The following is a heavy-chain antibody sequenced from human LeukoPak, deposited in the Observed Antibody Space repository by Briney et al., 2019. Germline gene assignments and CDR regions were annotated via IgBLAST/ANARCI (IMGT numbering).Heavy chain of an antibody. CDR1: GYSISSGYY. J-gene: IGHJ4*02. CDR2: IYHSGST. CDR3: ARDPGITMIRGLKSPFDY. D-gene: IGHD3-10*01. Sequence: PSETLSLTCTVSGYSISSGYYWGWIRQPPGKGLEWIGSIYHSGSTYYNPSLKSRDTISVDTSKNQFSLKLSSVTAADTAVYYCARDPGITMIRGLKSPFDYWGQGTLVTVSS. V-gene: IGHV4-38-2*02.